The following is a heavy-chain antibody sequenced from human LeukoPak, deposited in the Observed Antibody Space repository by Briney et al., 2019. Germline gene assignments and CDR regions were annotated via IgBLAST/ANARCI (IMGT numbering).Heavy chain of an antibody. J-gene: IGHJ4*02. Sequence: PSETLSPTCTVSGGSISSSSYYWGWIRQPPGKGLEWIGSIYYSGSTYYNPSLKSRVTISVDTSKNQFSLKLSSVTAADTAVYYCARQDYDILTGYSLWSYFDYWGQGTLVTVSS. CDR3: ARQDYDILTGYSLWSYFDY. V-gene: IGHV4-39*01. CDR2: IYYSGST. CDR1: GGSISSSSYY. D-gene: IGHD3-9*01.